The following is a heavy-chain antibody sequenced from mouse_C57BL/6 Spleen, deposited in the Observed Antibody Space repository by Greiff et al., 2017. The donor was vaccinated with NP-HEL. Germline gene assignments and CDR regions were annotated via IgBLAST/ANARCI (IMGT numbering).Heavy chain of an antibody. D-gene: IGHD2-4*01. CDR3: AIEGLRRFYAMDY. V-gene: IGHV1-18*01. CDR1: GYTFTDYH. Sequence: VQLQQSGPELVKPGASVKIPCKASGYTFTDYHLDWVQQSHGKSLEWIGDINPNNGGTIYNQKFKGKATLTVDKSSSTAYMELRSLTSDDTSVYYCAIEGLRRFYAMDYWGQGTSVTVSS. CDR2: INPNNGGT. J-gene: IGHJ4*01.